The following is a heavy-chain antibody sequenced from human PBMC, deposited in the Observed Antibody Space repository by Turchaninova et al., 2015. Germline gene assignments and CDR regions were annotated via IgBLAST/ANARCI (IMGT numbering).Heavy chain of an antibody. CDR3: APYIYSNSAEYFQH. CDR2: INNNTGNP. V-gene: IGHV7-4-1*02. Sequence: QVQLVQSGSELKKPGASVKVSCQASGYTFTSYAMNWVRQAPGQGLEWMGWINNNTGNPTYAQGFTGRFVFSLDTSVSTAYLQISSLKAEDTAVYYCAPYIYSNSAEYFQHWGQGTLVTVSS. J-gene: IGHJ1*01. D-gene: IGHD4-11*01. CDR1: GYTFTSYA.